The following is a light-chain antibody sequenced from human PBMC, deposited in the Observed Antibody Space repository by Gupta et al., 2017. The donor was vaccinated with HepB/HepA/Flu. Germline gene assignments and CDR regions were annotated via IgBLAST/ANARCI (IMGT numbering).Light chain of an antibody. CDR3: PSVDISGTLSHVI. J-gene: IGLJ2*01. V-gene: IGLV3-25*03. Sequence: SNELTQAPSVSVSPGQKARITCSGDALSKQYGYWYQQKAGQAPFLVIFKDNERPSGIPERFSGASSGTTFTLIGSGVQPEDEANYYCPSVDISGTLSHVIFGGGTKLTVL. CDR2: KDN. CDR1: ALSKQY.